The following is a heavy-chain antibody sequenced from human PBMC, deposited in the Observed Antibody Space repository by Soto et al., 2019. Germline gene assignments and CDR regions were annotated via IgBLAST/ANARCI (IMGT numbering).Heavy chain of an antibody. CDR1: GGTFSSYA. D-gene: IGHD3-16*01. J-gene: IGHJ6*02. CDR2: IIPIFGTA. Sequence: QVQLVQSGAEVKKPGSSVKVSCKASGGTFSSYAINWVRQAPGQGLEWMGGIIPIFGTADYAQKFQGRVTITADESTSAAYVELRRLRSEDTAVYYCARAVAGGVYYYYGMDVWGQGTTVTVSS. CDR3: ARAVAGGVYYYYGMDV. V-gene: IGHV1-69*12.